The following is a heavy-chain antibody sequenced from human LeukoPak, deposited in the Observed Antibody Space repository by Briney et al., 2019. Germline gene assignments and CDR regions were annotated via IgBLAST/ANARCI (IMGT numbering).Heavy chain of an antibody. V-gene: IGHV1-2*02. J-gene: IGHJ1*01. Sequence: GASVKVSCKASGYTFTGYYMHWVRQAPAQGLEWMGWINPNSGGTNYAQKFQGRVTMTRDTSISTAYMELSRLRSDDTAVYYCARDRSTGYCSGGSCYSRHFQHWGQGTLVTVSS. CDR1: GYTFTGYY. CDR3: ARDRSTGYCSGGSCYSRHFQH. CDR2: INPNSGGT. D-gene: IGHD2-15*01.